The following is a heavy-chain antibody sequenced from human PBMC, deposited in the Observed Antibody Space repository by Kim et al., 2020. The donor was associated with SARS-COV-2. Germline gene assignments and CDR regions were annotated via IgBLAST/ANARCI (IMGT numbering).Heavy chain of an antibody. D-gene: IGHD3-9*01. V-gene: IGHV3-30*01. CDR2: KK. J-gene: IGHJ4*02. Sequence: KKTYAAPGKGRFHISRDNSKNTLYLQMNSLRAEDTAVYYCARRYFDWPFDYWGQGTLVTVSS. CDR3: ARRYFDWPFDY.